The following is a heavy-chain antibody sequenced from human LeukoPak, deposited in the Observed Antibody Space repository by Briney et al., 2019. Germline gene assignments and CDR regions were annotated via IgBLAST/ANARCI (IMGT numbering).Heavy chain of an antibody. J-gene: IGHJ2*01. CDR3: ARGFIAAAGTSWYFDL. V-gene: IGHV4-34*01. CDR1: GGSFSCYY. D-gene: IGHD6-13*01. Sequence: PSETLSLTCAVYGGSFSCYYWSWIRQPPGKGLEWIGEINHSGSTNYNPSLKSRVTISVDTSKNQFSLKLSSVTAADTAVYYCARGFIAAAGTSWYFDLWGRGTLVTVSS. CDR2: INHSGST.